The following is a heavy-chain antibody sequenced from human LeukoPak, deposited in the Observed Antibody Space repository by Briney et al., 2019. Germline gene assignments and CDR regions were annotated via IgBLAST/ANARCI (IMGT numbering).Heavy chain of an antibody. CDR3: AKDLGWFGESLSVDY. V-gene: IGHV3-30-3*01. J-gene: IGHJ4*02. Sequence: GGSLRLSCAASGFTFSSYAMHWVRQAPGKGLEWVAVISYDGSNKYYADSVKGRFTISRDNSKNTLYLQMNSLRAEDTAVYYCAKDLGWFGESLSVDYWGQGTLVTVSS. CDR2: ISYDGSNK. D-gene: IGHD3-10*01. CDR1: GFTFSSYA.